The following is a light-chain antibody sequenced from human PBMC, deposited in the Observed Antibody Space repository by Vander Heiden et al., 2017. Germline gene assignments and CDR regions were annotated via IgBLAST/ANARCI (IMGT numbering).Light chain of an antibody. V-gene: IGKV3-20*01. CDR1: QSVSSSY. J-gene: IGKJ4*01. CDR2: GAS. Sequence: DIVLTQSPGTLSLSPGERATLSCRASQSVSSSYLAWYQQKPGQAPRLLIYGASSSATGIPDTFRGTGSGTDFTLTISRLEPEDFTVYYCQQYGSSPLTFGGGTKVEIK. CDR3: QQYGSSPLT.